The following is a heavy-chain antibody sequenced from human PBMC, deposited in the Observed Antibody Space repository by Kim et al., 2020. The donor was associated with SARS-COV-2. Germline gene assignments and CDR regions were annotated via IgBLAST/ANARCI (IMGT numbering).Heavy chain of an antibody. CDR2: INHSGST. J-gene: IGHJ4*02. CDR1: GGSFSGYY. CDR3: ARGLRAFDY. Sequence: SETLSLTCAVYGGSFSGYYWSWIRQPPGKGLEWIGEINHSGSTNYNPSLKSRVTISVDTSKNQFSLKLSSVTAADTAVYYCARGLRAFDYWGQGTLVTVSS. V-gene: IGHV4-34*01.